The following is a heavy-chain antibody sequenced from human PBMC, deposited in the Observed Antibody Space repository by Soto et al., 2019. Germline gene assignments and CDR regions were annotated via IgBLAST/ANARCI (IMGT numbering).Heavy chain of an antibody. D-gene: IGHD4-4*01. J-gene: IGHJ6*02. V-gene: IGHV4-30-4*01. Sequence: PSETLSLTCTVSGGSISSGDYYWSWIRQPPGKGLEWIGYIYYSGSTYYNPSLKSRVTISVDTSKNQFSLKLSSVTAADTAVYYCARDRADYSNHHYYYGMDVWGQGTTVTV. CDR1: GGSISSGDYY. CDR3: ARDRADYSNHHYYYGMDV. CDR2: IYYSGST.